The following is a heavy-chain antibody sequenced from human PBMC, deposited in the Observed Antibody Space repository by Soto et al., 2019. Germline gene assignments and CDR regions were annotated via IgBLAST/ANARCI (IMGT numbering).Heavy chain of an antibody. CDR2: IRSKANSYAT. D-gene: IGHD3-3*01. CDR1: GFAFSDSA. Sequence: PGGSLRLSCAASGFAFSDSAMHWVRQGSGKGLEWVGRIRSKANSYATAYAASVKGRFAISRDDSKNTVSLQMNSLKTEDTAVYYCTSPADMSGYPYYWGQGILVTVSS. V-gene: IGHV3-73*01. J-gene: IGHJ4*01. CDR3: TSPADMSGYPYY.